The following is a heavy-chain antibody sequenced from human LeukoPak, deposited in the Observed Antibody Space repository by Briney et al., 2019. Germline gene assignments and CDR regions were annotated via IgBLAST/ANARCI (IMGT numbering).Heavy chain of an antibody. Sequence: SETLSLTCTVSGGSISSSSYYWGWIRQPPGKGLEWIGSIYYSGSTYYNPSLKSRVTISVDTSKNQFSLKLSSVTAADTAVYYCARLEWLGKSYYFDYWGQGTLATVSS. J-gene: IGHJ4*02. D-gene: IGHD6-19*01. V-gene: IGHV4-39*01. CDR2: IYYSGST. CDR3: ARLEWLGKSYYFDY. CDR1: GGSISSSSYY.